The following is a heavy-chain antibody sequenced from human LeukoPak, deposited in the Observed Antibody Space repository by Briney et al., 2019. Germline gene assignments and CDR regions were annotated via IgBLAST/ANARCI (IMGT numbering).Heavy chain of an antibody. J-gene: IGHJ5*02. D-gene: IGHD3-22*01. V-gene: IGHV4-39*01. CDR2: IYDSGST. Sequence: PSETLSLTCTVSGGSIRSSYYYWGWIRQPPGKGLEWIGSIYDSGSTYYNPSLKSRVTISVDTSKNQFSLKLNSVTAADTAVYYCARGITMIVVVMGFDPWGQGTLVTVSS. CDR1: GGSIRSSYYY. CDR3: ARGITMIVVVMGFDP.